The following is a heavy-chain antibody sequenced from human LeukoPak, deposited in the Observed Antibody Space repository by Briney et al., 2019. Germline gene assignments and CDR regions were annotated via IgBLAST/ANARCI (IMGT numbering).Heavy chain of an antibody. CDR2: IWYGGSNK. D-gene: IGHD3-10*01. J-gene: IGHJ6*03. CDR3: AKNRYGSDSYYYYYYMDV. CDR1: GFTFSSHG. V-gene: IGHV3-30*02. Sequence: GGSLRLSCAASGFTFSSHGMHWVRQAPGKGLEWVAVIWYGGSNKYYADSVKGRFTISRDNSKNTLYLQMNSLRAEDTAVYYCAKNRYGSDSYYYYYYMDVWGKGTTVTVS.